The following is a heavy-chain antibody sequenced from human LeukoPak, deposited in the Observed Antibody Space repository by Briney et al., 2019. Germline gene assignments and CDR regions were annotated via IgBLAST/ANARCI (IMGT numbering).Heavy chain of an antibody. Sequence: WGSLRLSCSASGFTFSSYAMHWVRQAPGKGLDYVSAISSNGGSTYYEDSVKGRFTISRDNSKNTLYLQMSSLRAADTAVYYCVKGYCGGDCYFDYWGQGTLVTVSS. D-gene: IGHD2-21*02. V-gene: IGHV3-64D*06. J-gene: IGHJ4*02. CDR1: GFTFSSYA. CDR2: ISSNGGST. CDR3: VKGYCGGDCYFDY.